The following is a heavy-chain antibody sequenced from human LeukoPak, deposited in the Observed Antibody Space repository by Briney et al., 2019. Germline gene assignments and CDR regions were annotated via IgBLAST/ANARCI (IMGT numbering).Heavy chain of an antibody. CDR2: ISYDGSNK. J-gene: IGHJ4*02. CDR1: GFTFSSYA. V-gene: IGHV3-30-3*01. Sequence: GGSLRLSCAASGFTFSSYAMHWVRQAPGKGLEWVAVISYDGSNKYYADSVKGRFTISGDNSKNTLYLQMNSLRAEDTAVYYCARGMITFGGVIAQPFDYWGQGTLVTVSS. CDR3: ARGMITFGGVIAQPFDY. D-gene: IGHD3-16*02.